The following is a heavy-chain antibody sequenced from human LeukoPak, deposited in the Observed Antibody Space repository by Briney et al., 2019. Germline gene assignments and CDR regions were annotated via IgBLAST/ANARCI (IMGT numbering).Heavy chain of an antibody. D-gene: IGHD5-18*01. V-gene: IGHV3-23*01. J-gene: IGHJ4*02. CDR2: ISGSGGST. CDR3: AKQGQWDTAMVTDY. CDR1: GFTFSSYA. Sequence: GGSLRLPCAASGFTFSSYAMSWVRQAPGKGLEWVSAISGSGGSTYYADSVKGRFTISRDNSKNTLYLRMNSLRAEDTAVYYCAKQGQWDTAMVTDYWGQGTLVTVSS.